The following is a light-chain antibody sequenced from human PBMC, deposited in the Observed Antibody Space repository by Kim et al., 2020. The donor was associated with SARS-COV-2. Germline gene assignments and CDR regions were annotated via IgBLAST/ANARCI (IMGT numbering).Light chain of an antibody. J-gene: IGLJ2*01. CDR3: NSRDSSGPVV. Sequence: SSELTQDPAVSVALGQTVRITCQGDSLRSYYASWYQQKPGQAPVLVIYGKNNRPSGIPDRFSGSSSGNPASLTITGAQAEAEADYYCNSRDSSGPVVFG. V-gene: IGLV3-19*01. CDR1: SLRSYY. CDR2: GKN.